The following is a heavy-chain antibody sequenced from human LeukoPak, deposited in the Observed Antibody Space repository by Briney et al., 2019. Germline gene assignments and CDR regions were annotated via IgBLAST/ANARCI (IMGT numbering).Heavy chain of an antibody. D-gene: IGHD6-25*01. Sequence: PSETLSLTCAVYGGSFSGYYWSWIRQPPGKGLEWIGEINHSGSTNYNPSLKSRVTISVDTSKNQFSLKLSSVTAADTAVYYCARYPWGSDAPWGQGTLVTVSS. CDR3: ARYPWGSDAP. CDR2: INHSGST. J-gene: IGHJ5*02. V-gene: IGHV4-34*01. CDR1: GGSFSGYY.